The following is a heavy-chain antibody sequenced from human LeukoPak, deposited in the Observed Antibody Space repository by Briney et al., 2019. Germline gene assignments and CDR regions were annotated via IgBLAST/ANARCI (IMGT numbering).Heavy chain of an antibody. CDR1: GFTLNAHW. CDR3: SGQSGFNSIY. V-gene: IGHV3-7*01. Sequence: PGGSLRLSCAASGFTLNAHWMIWVRQAPGKGLEWLANINPDGSNSFYVDSVKGRFTISRDNAKNSVYLQISSLRAEDTAVYYCSGQSGFNSIYWGQGTLVTVSS. D-gene: IGHD4-11*01. J-gene: IGHJ4*02. CDR2: INPDGSNS.